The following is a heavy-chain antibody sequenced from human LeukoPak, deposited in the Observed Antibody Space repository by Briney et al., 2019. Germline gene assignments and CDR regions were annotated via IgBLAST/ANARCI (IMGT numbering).Heavy chain of an antibody. V-gene: IGHV4-59*01. CDR1: GGSISSYY. D-gene: IGHD1-26*01. Sequence: SETLSLTCTVSGGSISSYYWSWIRQPPGEGLEWIGYIYYSGSTNYNPSLKSRVTISVDTSKNQFSPKLSSVTAADTAVYYCARAFRGSYYCDYWGQGTLVTVSS. J-gene: IGHJ4*02. CDR3: ARAFRGSYYCDY. CDR2: IYYSGST.